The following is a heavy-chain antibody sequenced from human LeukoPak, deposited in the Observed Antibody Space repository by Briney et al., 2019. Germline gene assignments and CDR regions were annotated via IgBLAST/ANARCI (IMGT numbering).Heavy chain of an antibody. D-gene: IGHD3-3*01. CDR1: GYTFTSYA. CDR3: AREPTSYDFWSGSYYYYYYGMDV. CDR2: INAGNGNT. V-gene: IGHV1-3*01. Sequence: ASVKVSCKASGYTFTSYAMHWVRQAPGQRLEWMGWINAGNGNTKYSQKLQGRVTMTTDTSTSTAYMELRSLRSDDTAVYYCAREPTSYDFWSGSYYYYYYGMDVWGQGTTVTVSS. J-gene: IGHJ6*02.